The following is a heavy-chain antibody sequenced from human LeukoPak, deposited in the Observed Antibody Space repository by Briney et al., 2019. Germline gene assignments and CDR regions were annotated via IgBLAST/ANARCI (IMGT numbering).Heavy chain of an antibody. D-gene: IGHD3-10*01. CDR2: ISGSGGST. Sequence: GWSLRLSCAASGFTFSSYAMSWVRQAPGKGLEWVSAISGSGGSTYYADSVKGRFTISRDNSKNTLYLQMNSLRAEDTAVYYCAKDRLSIGLLWFGGWGDYWGQGTLVTVSS. V-gene: IGHV3-23*01. CDR1: GFTFSSYA. CDR3: AKDRLSIGLLWFGGWGDY. J-gene: IGHJ4*02.